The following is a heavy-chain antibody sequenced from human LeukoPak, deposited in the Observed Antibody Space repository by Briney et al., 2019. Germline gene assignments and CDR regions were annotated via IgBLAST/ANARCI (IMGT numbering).Heavy chain of an antibody. V-gene: IGHV4-34*01. CDR1: GGSFSGYY. CDR2: INHSGST. D-gene: IGHD4-11*01. J-gene: IGHJ4*02. Sequence: SETLPLTCAVYGGSFSGYYWSWIRQPPGKGLEWIGEINHSGSTNYNPSLKSRVTISVDTSKNQFSLKLSSVTAADTAVYYCARDSLALGFDYWGQGTLVTVSS. CDR3: ARDSLALGFDY.